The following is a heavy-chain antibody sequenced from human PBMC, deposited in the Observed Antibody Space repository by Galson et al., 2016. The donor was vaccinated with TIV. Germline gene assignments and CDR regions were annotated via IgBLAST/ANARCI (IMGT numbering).Heavy chain of an antibody. D-gene: IGHD3-10*01. CDR1: GYTFINYG. CDR3: ARVPPGFPEVIHYFDY. J-gene: IGHJ4*02. Sequence: SVKVSCKASGYTFINYGVGWVRQDPGQGLEWMGWISAYNGNTRYAQKLQARVTMTTDTSTNTAYMELRSLRSDDTAVYYCARVPPGFPEVIHYFDYWGQGTLVTVSS. V-gene: IGHV1-18*01. CDR2: ISAYNGNT.